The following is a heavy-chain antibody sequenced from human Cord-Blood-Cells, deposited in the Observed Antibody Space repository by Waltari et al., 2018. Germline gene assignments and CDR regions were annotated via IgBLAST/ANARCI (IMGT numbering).Heavy chain of an antibody. D-gene: IGHD7-27*01. J-gene: IGHJ5*02. V-gene: IGHV3-30*18. CDR1: GFTFSSYG. CDR2: ISYDGSNK. CDR3: AKDRTGDGWFDP. Sequence: QVQLVESGGGVVQPGRSLSLSCAASGFTFSSYGMHRVRQAPGKGLEWVAVISYDGSNKYYADSLKGRFTISRDNSKNTLYLQMNSLRAEDTAVYYCAKDRTGDGWFDPWGQGTLVTVSS.